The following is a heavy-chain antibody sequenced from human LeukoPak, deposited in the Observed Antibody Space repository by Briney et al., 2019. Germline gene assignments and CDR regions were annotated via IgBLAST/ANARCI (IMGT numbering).Heavy chain of an antibody. CDR1: GFTFSSYG. Sequence: GGSLRLSCAASGFTFSSYGMHWVRQAPGKGLEWVAVISYDGSNKYYADSVKGRFTISRGNSKNTLYLQMNSLRAEDTAVYYYAKSTVTTNIYYYYGMDVWGKGTTVTVSS. D-gene: IGHD4-17*01. V-gene: IGHV3-30*18. CDR2: ISYDGSNK. CDR3: AKSTVTTNIYYYYGMDV. J-gene: IGHJ6*04.